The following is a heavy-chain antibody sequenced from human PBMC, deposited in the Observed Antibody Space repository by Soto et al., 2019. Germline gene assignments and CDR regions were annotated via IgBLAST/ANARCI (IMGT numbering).Heavy chain of an antibody. Sequence: GGSLRLSCAASGFTFSSYAMSWVRQAPGKGLEWVSAISGSGGSTYYAVSVKGRFTISRDNSKNTLYLQMNSLRAEDTAVYYCAKGSWGVITVDYWGQGTLVTVSS. CDR1: GFTFSSYA. CDR3: AKGSWGVITVDY. V-gene: IGHV3-23*01. J-gene: IGHJ4*02. CDR2: ISGSGGST. D-gene: IGHD3-10*01.